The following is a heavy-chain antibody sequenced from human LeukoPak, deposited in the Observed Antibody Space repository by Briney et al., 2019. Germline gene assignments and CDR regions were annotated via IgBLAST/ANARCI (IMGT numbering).Heavy chain of an antibody. CDR1: GFTFSSYA. J-gene: IGHJ4*02. CDR2: ISGSGGST. CDR3: AKDRMTMVRGVSTPGFDY. D-gene: IGHD3-10*01. Sequence: PGGSLRLSCAASGFTFSSYAMSWVRQAPGKGLEGVSAISGSGGSTYYAYSVKGRFTISRDNSKNTLYLQMNSLRAEDTAVYYCAKDRMTMVRGVSTPGFDYWGQGTLVTVSS. V-gene: IGHV3-23*01.